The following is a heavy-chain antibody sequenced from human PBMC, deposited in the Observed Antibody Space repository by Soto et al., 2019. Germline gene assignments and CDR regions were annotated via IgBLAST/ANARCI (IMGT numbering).Heavy chain of an antibody. CDR3: ARGRVVTTPGPNLDY. J-gene: IGHJ4*02. D-gene: IGHD3-3*01. CDR2: ISSSSSTI. CDR1: GFNLSSYS. V-gene: IGHV3-48*02. Sequence: EVQLVESGGGLVQPGGSLRLSCAASGFNLSSYSMNWVRQAPGKGLEWVSYISSSSSTIYYADSVKGRFTISRDNAKNSMHLQMNSLRDEDTAVYYCARGRVVTTPGPNLDYWGQGTLVTVSS.